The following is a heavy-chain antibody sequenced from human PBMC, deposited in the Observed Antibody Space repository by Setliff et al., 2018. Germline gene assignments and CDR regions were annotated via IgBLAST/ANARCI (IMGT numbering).Heavy chain of an antibody. Sequence: PSETLSLTCTVSGGSISSYYWSWIRQPPGKGLEWIGYIYASGSTNYNPSLKSRVTISADTSNNSFSLNLFSVTAADTAVYYCAGRDYSGGDSWGHGTLVTVSS. J-gene: IGHJ5*01. D-gene: IGHD4-4*01. CDR3: AGRDYSGGDS. V-gene: IGHV4-4*08. CDR1: GGSISSYY. CDR2: IYASGST.